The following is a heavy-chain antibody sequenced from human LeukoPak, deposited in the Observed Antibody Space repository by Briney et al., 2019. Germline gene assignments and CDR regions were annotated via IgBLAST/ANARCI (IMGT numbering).Heavy chain of an antibody. CDR3: ASLYCSGGSCPLRPDY. V-gene: IGHV3-30*03. CDR2: ISYDGSNK. Sequence: PGGSLRLSCAASGFTFSSYGMHWVRQAPGKGLEWVAVISYDGSNKYYADSVKGRFTISRDNSKNTLCLQMNSLRAEDTAVYYCASLYCSGGSCPLRPDYWGQGTLVTVSS. D-gene: IGHD2-15*01. CDR1: GFTFSSYG. J-gene: IGHJ4*02.